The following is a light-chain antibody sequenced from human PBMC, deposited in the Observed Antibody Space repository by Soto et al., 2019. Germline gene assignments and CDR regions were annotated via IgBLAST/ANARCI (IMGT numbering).Light chain of an antibody. CDR2: FNLDGSH. CDR3: QTWASGIPV. J-gene: IGLJ2*01. CDR1: SGHSRYA. Sequence: QPVLTQSPSASASLGASVKLTCTLSSGHSRYAIAWHQQQPERGPRFLMKFNLDGSHIKGDGIPDRFSGSRSGAERYLTISSLQSEDEADYYCQTWASGIPVFGGGTKVTVL. V-gene: IGLV4-69*01.